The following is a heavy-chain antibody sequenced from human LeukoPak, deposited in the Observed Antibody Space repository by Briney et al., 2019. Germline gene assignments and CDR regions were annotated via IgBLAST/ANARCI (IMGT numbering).Heavy chain of an antibody. CDR3: ARVTGYMIEDYFDY. V-gene: IGHV4-34*01. J-gene: IGHJ4*02. D-gene: IGHD3-22*01. CDR1: GGSFSGYY. Sequence: PSETLSLTCAVYGGSFSGYYWSWIRQPPGKRLEWIGEINHSGSTKYNPSLKSRVTISVDTSKNQFSLKLSSVTAADTAVYYCARVTGYMIEDYFDYWGQGTLVTVSS. CDR2: INHSGST.